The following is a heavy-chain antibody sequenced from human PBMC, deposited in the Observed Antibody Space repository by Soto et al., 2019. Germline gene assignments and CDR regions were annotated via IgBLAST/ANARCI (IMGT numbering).Heavy chain of an antibody. CDR3: AKDADYSNYGRSYYYYYYGLAV. CDR1: GCTFSSYG. CDR2: ISYDGSNK. J-gene: IGHJ6*02. V-gene: IGHV3-30*18. D-gene: IGHD4-4*01. Sequence: GGSLRLSCAASGCTFSSYGMHWVRQAPGKGLEWVAVISYDGSNKYYADSVKGRFTISRDNSKNTLYLQMNSLRAEDTAVYYCAKDADYSNYGRSYYYYYYGLAVWGQGTTVTVSS.